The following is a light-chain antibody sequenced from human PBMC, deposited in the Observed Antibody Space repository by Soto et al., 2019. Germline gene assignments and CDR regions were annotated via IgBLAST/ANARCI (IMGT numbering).Light chain of an antibody. J-gene: IGLJ2*01. Sequence: QSAVTQPASVSGSPGQSITISCTGTGSDVGGYDYVSWYQQYPGKAPRLIIYEVSNRPSGVSNRFSGSKSGNTASLTISGLRAEDEGDYFCSSFTGTSALILFGGGTKVTVL. CDR2: EVS. CDR3: SSFTGTSALIL. CDR1: GSDVGGYDY. V-gene: IGLV2-14*01.